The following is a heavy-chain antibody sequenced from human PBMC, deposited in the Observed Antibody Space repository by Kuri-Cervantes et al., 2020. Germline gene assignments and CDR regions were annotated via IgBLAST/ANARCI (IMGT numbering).Heavy chain of an antibody. CDR1: GFTFSSYG. Sequence: GGSLRLSCAASGFTFSSYGMHWVRQAPGKGLEWVAVIWYDGSNKYYADSVKGRFTISRDNSKNTLYLQMNSLRAEDTAVYYCARESSSPGKYYYYYGMDVWGQGTTVTVSS. CDR2: IWYDGSNK. V-gene: IGHV3-33*08. CDR3: ARESSSPGKYYYYYGMDV. J-gene: IGHJ6*02. D-gene: IGHD6-13*01.